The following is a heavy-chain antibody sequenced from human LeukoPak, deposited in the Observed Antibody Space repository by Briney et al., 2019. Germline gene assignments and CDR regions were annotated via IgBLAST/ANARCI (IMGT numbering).Heavy chain of an antibody. D-gene: IGHD6-19*01. J-gene: IGHJ4*02. Sequence: SETLSLTCTVSGGSISSYYWSWIRQPPGKGLEWIGYIYYSGSTNYNPSLKSRVTISVDTSKNQFSLKLSSVTAADTAVYYCARVISGWYPDYWGQGTLVTVSS. CDR3: ARVISGWYPDY. CDR2: IYYSGST. V-gene: IGHV4-59*01. CDR1: GGSISSYY.